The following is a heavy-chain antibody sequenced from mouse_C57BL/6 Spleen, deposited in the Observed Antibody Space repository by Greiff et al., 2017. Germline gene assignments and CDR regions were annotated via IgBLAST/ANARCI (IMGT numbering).Heavy chain of an antibody. D-gene: IGHD2-4*01. CDR3: TRVTYDYAEDWFAY. CDR1: GYTFTDYE. J-gene: IGHJ3*01. V-gene: IGHV1-15*01. CDR2: IDPETGGT. Sequence: VQLQQSGAELVRPGASVTLSCKASGYTFTDYEMHWVKQTPVHGLEWIGAIDPETGGTAYNQKFKGKAILTADKSSSTAYMELRSLTSEDSAVYYCTRVTYDYAEDWFAYWGQGTLVTVSA.